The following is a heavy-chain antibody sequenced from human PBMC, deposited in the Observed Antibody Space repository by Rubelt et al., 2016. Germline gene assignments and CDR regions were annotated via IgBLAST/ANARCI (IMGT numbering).Heavy chain of an antibody. V-gene: IGHV3-7*03. J-gene: IGHJ6*02. CDR2: IKQDGSEK. CDR3: AKDGGVRGVPMDV. D-gene: IGHD3-10*02. Sequence: GKGLEWVANIKQDGSEKYYVDSVKGRFTISRDNSKNSLYLQMNSLRTEDTALYYCAKDGGVRGVPMDVWGQGTTVTVSS.